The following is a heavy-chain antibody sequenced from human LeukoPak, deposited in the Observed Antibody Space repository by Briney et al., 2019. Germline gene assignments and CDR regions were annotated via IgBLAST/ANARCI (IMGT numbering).Heavy chain of an antibody. CDR2: IYHSGST. J-gene: IGHJ4*02. CDR1: GGSISSSNW. Sequence: SETLSLTCAVSGGSISSSNWWSWVRPPPGKGLEWIGEIYHSGSTNYNPSLKSRVTISVDKSKNQFSLKLSSVTAADTAVYYCAKRALGSYYFDYWGQGTLVTVSS. CDR3: AKRALGSYYFDY. D-gene: IGHD3-16*02. V-gene: IGHV4-4*02.